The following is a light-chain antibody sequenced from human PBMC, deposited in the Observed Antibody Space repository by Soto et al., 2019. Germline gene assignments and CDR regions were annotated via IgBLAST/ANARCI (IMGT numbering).Light chain of an antibody. CDR2: AAS. CDR1: QGISTY. V-gene: IGKV1-39*01. Sequence: DIQITQSPSSLSASVGDRVTITCRASQGISTYLNWYQQKPGKAPKLLIYAASSLQSGVPSRFSGSGSGTEFTLTISSLQPEDFAIYYCQQSNIFPLTFGGGTKVDIK. CDR3: QQSNIFPLT. J-gene: IGKJ4*01.